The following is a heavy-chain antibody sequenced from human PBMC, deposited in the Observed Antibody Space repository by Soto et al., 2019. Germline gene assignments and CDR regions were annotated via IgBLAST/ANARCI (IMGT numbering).Heavy chain of an antibody. D-gene: IGHD3-10*01. V-gene: IGHV3-23*04. CDR1: GFTFSSYG. CDR2: ISAGGGTT. J-gene: IGHJ5*02. CDR3: VKDKYDSGSSMGNWFDP. Sequence: EVQLVESGGGLVQRGGSLGLSCAAYGFTFSSYGMSWVRQAPGKGLEWVSSISAGGGTTYYADSVKGRFTISRDNSENTLYLQLDSLRADDTAVFYCVKDKYDSGSSMGNWFDPWGQGTLVTVSS.